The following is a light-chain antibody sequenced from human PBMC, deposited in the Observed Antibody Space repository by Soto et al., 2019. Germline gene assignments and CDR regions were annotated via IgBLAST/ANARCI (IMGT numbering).Light chain of an antibody. V-gene: IGKV1-5*03. J-gene: IGKJ1*01. CDR3: QQYDTYPWT. CDR2: MAS. CDR1: QGISRW. Sequence: DIQMTQSPSNLSASVGDRVTITCRASQGISRWLDWFQQKPGKAPKLLISMASILESGVPSRFSGSGSGTEFGLTISSLQPDDFAAYYCQQYDTYPWTFGQGTKVEIK.